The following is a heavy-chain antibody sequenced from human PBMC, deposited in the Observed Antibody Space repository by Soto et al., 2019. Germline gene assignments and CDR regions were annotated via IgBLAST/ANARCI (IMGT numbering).Heavy chain of an antibody. Sequence: QVQLQESGPGLVKPSETLSLTCTVSGGAISRYYWSWIRQPPGEVLEWIGYMYNTGSTVYNPSFKSRDTISVKASKTKFSSKFTSLTDLDTAVSYCARDVWCYCGTACFRLDVWGQGTPVTVSS. CDR3: ARDVWCYCGTACFRLDV. CDR2: MYNTGST. D-gene: IGHD2-21*02. J-gene: IGHJ6*02. V-gene: IGHV4-59*01. CDR1: GGAISRYY.